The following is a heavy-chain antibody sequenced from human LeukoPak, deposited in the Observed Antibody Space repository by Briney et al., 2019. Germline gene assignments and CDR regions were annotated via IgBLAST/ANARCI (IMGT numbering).Heavy chain of an antibody. CDR1: RYTFTGYY. V-gene: IGHV1-2*06. CDR2: INPNSGGT. D-gene: IGHD3-22*01. Sequence: ASVKVSCKASRYTFTGYYMHWVRQAPGQGLEWMGRINPNSGGTNYAQKFQGRVTMTRDTSISTAYMELSRLRSDDTAVYYCARSDSSGYYYDYWGQGTLVTVSS. CDR3: ARSDSSGYYYDY. J-gene: IGHJ4*02.